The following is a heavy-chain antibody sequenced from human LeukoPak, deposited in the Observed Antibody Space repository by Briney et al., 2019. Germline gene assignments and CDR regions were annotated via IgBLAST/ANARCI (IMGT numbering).Heavy chain of an antibody. CDR3: TDLFAY. V-gene: IGHV3-33*01. CDR1: GFTFSRYG. J-gene: IGHJ4*02. CDR2: IGYDGSNK. Sequence: GRSLRLSCAASGFTFSRYGMHWVRQAPGKGLEWVAVIGYDGSNKYYADSVKGRFTISRDNSKNTLYLQMNSLRAEDTAVDYCTDLFAYWGQGTLVTVSS.